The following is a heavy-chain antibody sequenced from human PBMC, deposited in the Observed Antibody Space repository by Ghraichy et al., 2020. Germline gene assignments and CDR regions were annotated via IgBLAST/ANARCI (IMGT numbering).Heavy chain of an antibody. D-gene: IGHD6-19*01. Sequence: SETLSLTCTVSGGSISSGSYYWSWIRQPAGKGLEWIGRIYTSGSTNYNPSLKSRVTISVDTSKNQFSLKLSSVTAADTAVYYCARDSSGWYVDWGQGTLVTVSS. CDR2: IYTSGST. J-gene: IGHJ4*02. CDR3: ARDSSGWYVD. V-gene: IGHV4-61*02. CDR1: GGSISSGSYY.